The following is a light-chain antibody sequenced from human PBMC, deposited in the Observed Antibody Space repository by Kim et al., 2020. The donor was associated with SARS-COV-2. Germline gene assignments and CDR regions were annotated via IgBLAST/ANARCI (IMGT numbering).Light chain of an antibody. CDR1: QDIASY. CDR2: DAS. Sequence: DIQMTQSPSSLSASVGDRVTITCQASQDIASYLNWYQQRPGRVPRLLIYDASNLEAGVPSRFSGSGSDTNFTFTLNGLQPEDFATYLCQQYNSLPITFGQGTRLEIK. J-gene: IGKJ5*01. CDR3: QQYNSLPIT. V-gene: IGKV1-33*01.